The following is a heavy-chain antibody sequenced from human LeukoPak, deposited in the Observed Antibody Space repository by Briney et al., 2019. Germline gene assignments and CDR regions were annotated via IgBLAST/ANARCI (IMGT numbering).Heavy chain of an antibody. J-gene: IGHJ2*01. D-gene: IGHD5-12*01. V-gene: IGHV4-59*01. CDR2: IYYSETT. CDR1: GGSINGYY. CDR3: AREGDYSGYFGLRSFDL. Sequence: PSETLSLTCIVSGGSINGYYWIWIPHPPGKGLEGIGFIYYSETTNYNPSLKSRVTISVDTPKTQFSLSLNSVTAADTAVYYCAREGDYSGYFGLRSFDLGGGGTLVSVSS.